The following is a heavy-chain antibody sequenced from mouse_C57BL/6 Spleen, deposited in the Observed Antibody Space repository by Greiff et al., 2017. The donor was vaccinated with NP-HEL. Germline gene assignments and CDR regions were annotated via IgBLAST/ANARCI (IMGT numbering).Heavy chain of an antibody. CDR2: IDPSDSET. D-gene: IGHD3-2*02. Sequence: QVQLKQPGAELVRPGSSVKLSCKASGYTFTSYWMHWVKQRPIQGLEWIGNIDPSDSETHYNQKFKDKATLTVDKSSSTAYMQLSSLTSEDSAVYYCARSEKAGFDYWGQGTTLTVSS. CDR3: ARSEKAGFDY. J-gene: IGHJ2*01. V-gene: IGHV1-52*01. CDR1: GYTFTSYW.